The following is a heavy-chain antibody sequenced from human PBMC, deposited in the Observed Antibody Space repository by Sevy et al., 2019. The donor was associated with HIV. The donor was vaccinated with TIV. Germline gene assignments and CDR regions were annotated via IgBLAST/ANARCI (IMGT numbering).Heavy chain of an antibody. V-gene: IGHV3-48*03. CDR1: GFTFSSYE. CDR3: ARDLPPSATTVAHFDC. J-gene: IGHJ4*02. D-gene: IGHD4-17*01. CDR2: ISNSGTTI. Sequence: GGSLRLSCAASGFTFSSYEMNCVRQAPGKGLEWVSYISNSGTTISYSDSVKGRFTISRDNARNSLYLQMNSLRAEDTAVYYCARDLPPSATTVAHFDCWGQGTLVTVSS.